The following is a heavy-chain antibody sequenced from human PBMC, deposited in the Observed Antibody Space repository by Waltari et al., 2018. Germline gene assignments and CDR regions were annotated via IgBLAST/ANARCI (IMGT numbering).Heavy chain of an antibody. CDR1: GYSFTSYV. Sequence: VQLFQSGAEVKKPGASVKVSCEASGYSFTSYVVNWVRQATGQGLEWMGWINPHSGEVGYTQRFQGRITMTRNTSINTVYMELSSLTADDTATYYCSDSSGPWGQGTLVTVSS. J-gene: IGHJ5*02. V-gene: IGHV1-8*01. D-gene: IGHD3-22*01. CDR3: SDSSGP. CDR2: INPHSGEV.